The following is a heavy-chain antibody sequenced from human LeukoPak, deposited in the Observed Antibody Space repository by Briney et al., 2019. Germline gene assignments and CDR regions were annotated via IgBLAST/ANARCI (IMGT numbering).Heavy chain of an antibody. CDR3: ARGADYYSPLDV. V-gene: IGHV6-1*01. CDR2: TCYKSKWYN. CDR1: GDSVSRYAVA. Sequence: SQTLSLTCDISGDSVSRYAVAWNWIRQSPSRGLEWLGRTCYKSKWYNDYAESLKSRIIISPDTSKNQFSLQLNSVTPEDTAVYFYARGADYYSPLDVWGQGTTVTVSS. J-gene: IGHJ6*03.